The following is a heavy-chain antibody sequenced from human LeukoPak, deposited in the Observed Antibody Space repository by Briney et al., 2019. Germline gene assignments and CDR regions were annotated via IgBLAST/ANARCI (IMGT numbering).Heavy chain of an antibody. J-gene: IGHJ4*02. D-gene: IGHD1-1*01. CDR2: IYSGGST. CDR3: ARGGFGNVTPLLDY. Sequence: GGSLRLSCAASGFTVSSNYMSWVRQAPGKGLEWVSVIYSGGSTYYADSVKGRFTISRDNSKNTLYLQMNSLRAEDTAVYYCARGGFGNVTPLLDYWGQGTLVTVSS. CDR1: GFTVSSNY. V-gene: IGHV3-53*01.